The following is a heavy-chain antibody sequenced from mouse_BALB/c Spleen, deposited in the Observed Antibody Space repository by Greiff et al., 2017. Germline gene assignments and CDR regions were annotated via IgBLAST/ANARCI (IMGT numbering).Heavy chain of an antibody. Sequence: EVKLVESGGGLVQPGGSLKLSCAASGFTFSSYTMSWVRQTPEKRLEWVAYISNGGGSTYYPDTVKGRFTISRDNANNTLYLQMSSLKSEDTAMYYGARQGQRGRPAWFADWGQGTLVTVSA. CDR2: ISNGGGST. J-gene: IGHJ3*01. CDR3: ARQGQRGRPAWFAD. V-gene: IGHV5-12-2*01. CDR1: GFTFSSYT. D-gene: IGHD3-2*01.